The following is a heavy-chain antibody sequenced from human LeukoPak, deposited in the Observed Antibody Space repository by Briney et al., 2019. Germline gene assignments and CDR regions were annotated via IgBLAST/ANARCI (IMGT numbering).Heavy chain of an antibody. CDR2: IYHSGST. CDR1: GGSISSGGYS. J-gene: IGHJ5*02. CDR3: ASSYGSGSYSVNWFDP. D-gene: IGHD3-10*01. Sequence: PSETLSLTCAVSGGSISSGGYSWSWIRQPPGKGLEWIGYIYHSGSTYYNPSLKCRVTISVDRSKNQFSLKLSSVTAADTAVYYCASSYGSGSYSVNWFDPWGQGTLVTVSS. V-gene: IGHV4-30-2*01.